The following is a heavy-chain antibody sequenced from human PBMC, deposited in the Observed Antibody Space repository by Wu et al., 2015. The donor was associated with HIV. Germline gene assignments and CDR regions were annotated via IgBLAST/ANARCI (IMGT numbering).Heavy chain of an antibody. CDR3: ARSGSGSSGQGSDAFDI. D-gene: IGHD2-15*01. J-gene: IGHJ3*02. Sequence: QVQLVQSGAEVKKPGSSVKVSCKASGGTFSSYAISWVRQAPGQGLEWMGRINPNSGGTNYAQKFQGRVTMTRDTSISTAYMELSRLRSDDTAVYYCARSGSGSSGQGSDAFDIWGQGTMVTVSS. CDR1: GGTFSSYA. CDR2: INPNSGGT. V-gene: IGHV1-2*02.